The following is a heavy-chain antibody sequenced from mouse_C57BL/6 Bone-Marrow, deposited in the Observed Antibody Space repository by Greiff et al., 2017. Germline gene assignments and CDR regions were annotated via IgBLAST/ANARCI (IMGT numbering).Heavy chain of an antibody. D-gene: IGHD1-1*01. V-gene: IGHV1-62-2*01. J-gene: IGHJ2*01. CDR1: GYTFTEYT. CDR3: ARHGLQYYYGSYFDY. Sequence: QVHVKQSGAELVKPGASVKLSCKASGYTFTEYTIHWVKQRSGQGLEWIGWFYPGSGSIKYNEKFKDKATLTADKSSSTVYMELSRLTSEDSAVYFCARHGLQYYYGSYFDYWGQGTTLTVSS. CDR2: FYPGSGSI.